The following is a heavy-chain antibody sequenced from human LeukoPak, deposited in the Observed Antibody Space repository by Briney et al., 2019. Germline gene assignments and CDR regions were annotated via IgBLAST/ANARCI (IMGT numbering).Heavy chain of an antibody. V-gene: IGHV5-51*01. CDR1: GSYFPLFC. CDR2: IYPGDSAT. D-gene: IGHD2-15*01. CDR3: VRLGYCYNPSLYYFDY. J-gene: IGHJ4*02. Sequence: GASLKISCKASGSYFPLFCSGWVRQLAGKGPELVGIIYPGDSATKYSPSCQGQVTNSADQSISTAYLQRTSLEASDTAIYYCVRLGYCYNPSLYYFDYWGQGILVTVSS.